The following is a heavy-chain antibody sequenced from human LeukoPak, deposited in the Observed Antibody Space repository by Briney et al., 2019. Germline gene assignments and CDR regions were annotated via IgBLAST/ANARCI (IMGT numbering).Heavy chain of an antibody. V-gene: IGHV3-48*03. CDR3: AREPSDLPVLLWFGASYYYYMDV. CDR2: ISSSGSTI. CDR1: GFTFSSYE. D-gene: IGHD3-10*01. Sequence: PGGSLRLSCAASGFTFSSYEMNWVRQAPGKGLEWVSYISSSGSTIYYADSVKGRFTISRDNAKNSLYLQMNSLRADDTAVYYCAREPSDLPVLLWFGASYYYYMDVWGKGTTVTISS. J-gene: IGHJ6*03.